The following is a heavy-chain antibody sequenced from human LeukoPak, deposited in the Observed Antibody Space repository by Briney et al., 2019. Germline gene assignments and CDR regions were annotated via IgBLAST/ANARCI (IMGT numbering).Heavy chain of an antibody. CDR2: IYYSGST. V-gene: IGHV4-31*03. Sequence: SQTLSLTCTVSGGSISSGGYYWSWIRQHPGKGLEWIGYIYYSGSTYYNPSLKSRVTISVDTSKNQFSLKLSSVTAADTAVYYCARDSRTGAPDAFDIWSQGTMVTVSS. J-gene: IGHJ3*02. CDR3: ARDSRTGAPDAFDI. D-gene: IGHD7-27*01. CDR1: GGSISSGGYY.